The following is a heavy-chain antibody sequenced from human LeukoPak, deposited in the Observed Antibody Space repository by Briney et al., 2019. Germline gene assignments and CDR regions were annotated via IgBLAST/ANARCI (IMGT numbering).Heavy chain of an antibody. Sequence: GGSLRLSCAASGFTFSSYEMNWVRQAPGKGLEWVSYISISGSTIYYADSVKGRFTISRDNAKNSLYLQMNSLRAEDTAVYYCARPYYYDSSGYFYVWGQGTLVSVSS. CDR2: ISISGSTI. V-gene: IGHV3-48*03. D-gene: IGHD3-22*01. CDR1: GFTFSSYE. J-gene: IGHJ4*02. CDR3: ARPYYYDSSGYFYV.